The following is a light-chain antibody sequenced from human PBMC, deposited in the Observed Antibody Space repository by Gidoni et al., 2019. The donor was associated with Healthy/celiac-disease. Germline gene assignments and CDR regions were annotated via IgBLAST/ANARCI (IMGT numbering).Light chain of an antibody. V-gene: IGKV1-39*01. J-gene: IGKJ2*01. CDR2: AAS. CDR1: QRITSY. CDR3: QQSYSTPPYT. Sequence: IQLTQPPSSLPASVGDRVTITCRASQRITSYLNWYQQKPGKDPKLLIYAASSMQSGVPSRWSGSGSGTDFTLTISSLQPEDVATYYCQQSYSTPPYTFGQGTKLEIK.